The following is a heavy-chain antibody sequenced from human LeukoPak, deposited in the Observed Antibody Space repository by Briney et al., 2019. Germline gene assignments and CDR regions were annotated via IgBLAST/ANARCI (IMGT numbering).Heavy chain of an antibody. CDR3: ARDEISYSGYDFDY. Sequence: ALVKVSCKASGYTFTSYYIHWVRQAPGQGLEWMGIINPSGGSTTYAQKFQGRVTMTRDTSTRTVYLDVSSLRSEDTAVYYCARDEISYSGYDFDYWGQGTLVTVSS. J-gene: IGHJ4*02. D-gene: IGHD5-12*01. V-gene: IGHV1-46*01. CDR2: INPSGGST. CDR1: GYTFTSYY.